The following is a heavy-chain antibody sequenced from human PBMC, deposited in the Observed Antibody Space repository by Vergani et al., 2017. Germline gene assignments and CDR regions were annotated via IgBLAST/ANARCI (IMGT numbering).Heavy chain of an antibody. V-gene: IGHV1-2*02. D-gene: IGHD6-13*01. CDR2: INPKSGDT. CDR1: GYIFTGYS. Sequence: QVQQVQSGAEVKKPGASVKVSCKTSGYIFTGYSMHWVRQAPGQGLEWMGWINPKSGDTKYAQKFQGRVTMTRDTSINTAYMELSRLRSDDTAVYYCARGPPLAAAGRYYFDYWGQGTLVTVSS. CDR3: ARGPPLAAAGRYYFDY. J-gene: IGHJ4*02.